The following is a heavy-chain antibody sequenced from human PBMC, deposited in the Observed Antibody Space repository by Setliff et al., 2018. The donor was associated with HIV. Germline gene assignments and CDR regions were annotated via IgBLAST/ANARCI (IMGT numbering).Heavy chain of an antibody. Sequence: PGGSLRLSCTASGFTFDDYGMAWVRQAPGKGLEWVSGINWNGAATGYANSVKGRFTISRDNTKNSLYLQMNRLRAEDAALYYCASLFSKEVAGDDYWGQGTLVTVSS. J-gene: IGHJ4*02. D-gene: IGHD6-19*01. V-gene: IGHV3-20*04. CDR1: GFTFDDYG. CDR2: INWNGAAT. CDR3: ASLFSKEVAGDDY.